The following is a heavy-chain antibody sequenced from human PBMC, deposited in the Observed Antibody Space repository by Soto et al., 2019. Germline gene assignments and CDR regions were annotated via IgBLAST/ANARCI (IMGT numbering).Heavy chain of an antibody. V-gene: IGHV6-1*01. CDR3: AREFPHYLSSDSYLDY. CDR2: TYYRSKWYN. CDR1: VYSVSDNSAA. Sequence: PSQSLSLTCVISVYSVSDNSAAWNWISQSPSRGLEWLGRTYYRSKWYNDYAVSVKSRITVTPDTSKNQFSLHLNSVTPEDTAVYYCAREFPHYLSSDSYLDYWEQGALVTVSS. D-gene: IGHD6-19*01. J-gene: IGHJ4*02.